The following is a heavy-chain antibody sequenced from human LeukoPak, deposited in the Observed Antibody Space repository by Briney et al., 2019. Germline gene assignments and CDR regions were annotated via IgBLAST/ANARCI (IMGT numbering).Heavy chain of an antibody. D-gene: IGHD3-10*01. J-gene: IGHJ4*02. CDR3: AHTLWFGELGFDY. CDR1: SGSISGSSYF. V-gene: IGHV4-39*07. Sequence: SETLSLTCTVSSGSISGSSYFWGWIRQPPGKGLEWIGEINHSGSTNYNPSLKSRVTISVDTSKNQFSLKLSSVTAADTAVYYCAHTLWFGELGFDYWGQGTLVTVSS. CDR2: INHSGST.